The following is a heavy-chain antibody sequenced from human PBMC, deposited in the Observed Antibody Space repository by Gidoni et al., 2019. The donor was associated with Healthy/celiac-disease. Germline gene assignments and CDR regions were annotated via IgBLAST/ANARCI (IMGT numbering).Heavy chain of an antibody. J-gene: IGHJ5*02. D-gene: IGHD6-13*01. CDR3: ARGYHGIAAAGTEGNWFDP. V-gene: IGHV4-34*01. Sequence: QVQLQQWGAGLVTPSETLSVTCAVSGGSLSGYYWSWIRQPPGKGLEWIGEINHSGSTNYNPSLKCRVTIAVDTSKNQFSLKLSSVTAADTAVYYCARGYHGIAAAGTEGNWFDPWGQGTLVTVSS. CDR2: INHSGST. CDR1: GGSLSGYY.